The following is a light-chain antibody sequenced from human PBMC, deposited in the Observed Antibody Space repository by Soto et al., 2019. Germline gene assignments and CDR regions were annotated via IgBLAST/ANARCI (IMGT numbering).Light chain of an antibody. CDR2: GVS. CDR3: QQYGNSPLT. CDR1: QSVRSYY. J-gene: IGKJ4*01. Sequence: EIVFTQSPATLSLSPGDRAALSCRASQSVRSYYFAWYQQKPGQAPRVIIFGVSTRATAIPDRFSGSGSGTDFTLTISRLEPEDFALYYCQQYGNSPLTFGGGTKVDIK. V-gene: IGKV3-20*01.